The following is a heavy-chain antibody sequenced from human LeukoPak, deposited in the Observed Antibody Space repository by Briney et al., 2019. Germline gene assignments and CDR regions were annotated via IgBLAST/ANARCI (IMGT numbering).Heavy chain of an antibody. CDR3: ARGSFCSSTSCYTYYFEY. Sequence: EASVKVSCKASGYTFTSYGISWVRQAPGQGLEWMGWISAYNGNTNYAQKIQGRVTMTTDTSTSTAYMELRSLRSDDTAVYYCARGSFCSSTSCYTYYFEYWGQGTLVTVSS. CDR2: ISAYNGNT. V-gene: IGHV1-18*04. CDR1: GYTFTSYG. D-gene: IGHD2-2*02. J-gene: IGHJ4*02.